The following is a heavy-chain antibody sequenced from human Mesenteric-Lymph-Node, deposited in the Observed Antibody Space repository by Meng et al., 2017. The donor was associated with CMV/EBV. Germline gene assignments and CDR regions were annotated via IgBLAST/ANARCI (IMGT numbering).Heavy chain of an antibody. D-gene: IGHD3-16*01. J-gene: IGHJ4*02. CDR3: AKDLRGKEDY. Sequence: GESLKISCEASGFAFSNYAMSWVRQAPGKGLVWVSRINTDGSVTNHADSVKGRFTISRDNAKNTLYLQMNSLRADDSAVYYCAKDLRGKEDYWGQGTLVTVSS. CDR1: GFAFSNYA. V-gene: IGHV3-74*01. CDR2: INTDGSVT.